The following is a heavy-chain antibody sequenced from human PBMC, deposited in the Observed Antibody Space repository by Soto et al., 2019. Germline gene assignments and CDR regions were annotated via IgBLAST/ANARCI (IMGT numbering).Heavy chain of an antibody. D-gene: IGHD6-13*01. V-gene: IGHV1-3*05. J-gene: IGHJ2*01. Sequence: QVQLVQSGAEEKKPGASVKVSCKASGYTFTSYAMHWVRQAPGQRLEWMGWINAGNGNTKYSQKFQGRVTITRDTSASTAYMELSSLRSEDTAVYYCAGSIAAAGGYFDLWGRGTLVTVSS. CDR2: INAGNGNT. CDR1: GYTFTSYA. CDR3: AGSIAAAGGYFDL.